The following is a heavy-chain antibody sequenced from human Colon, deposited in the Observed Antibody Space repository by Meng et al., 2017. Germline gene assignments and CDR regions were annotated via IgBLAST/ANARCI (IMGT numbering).Heavy chain of an antibody. CDR2: ISVSGGTT. V-gene: IGHV3-23*01. CDR1: GFSFSSSA. J-gene: IGHJ4*02. Sequence: GGSLRLSCAASGFSFSSSAMGWVRQAPGKGLEWVSGISVSGGTTHYAESVKGRFTISRDNSKNTLHFQINSLRAEDTAVYYCGRDFRQFEYWGQGTLVTVSS. CDR3: GRDFRQFEY.